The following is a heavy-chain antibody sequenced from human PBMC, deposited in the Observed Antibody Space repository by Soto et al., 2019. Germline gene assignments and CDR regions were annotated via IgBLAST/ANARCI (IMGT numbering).Heavy chain of an antibody. CDR2: IKQDGSEK. J-gene: IGHJ6*02. CDR1: GFTFSSYW. Sequence: EVQLVESGGGLVQPGGSLRLSCAASGFTFSSYWMSWVRQAPGKGLEWVANIKQDGSEKYYVDSVKGRFTISRDNAKDARYLQMNSLRAEDTAVYYCARDPSGVVVAATPYYYYGMDVWGQGTTVTVSS. CDR3: ARDPSGVVVAATPYYYYGMDV. V-gene: IGHV3-7*01. D-gene: IGHD2-15*01.